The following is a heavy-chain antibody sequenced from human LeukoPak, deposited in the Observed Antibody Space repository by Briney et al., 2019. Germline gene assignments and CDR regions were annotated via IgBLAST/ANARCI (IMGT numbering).Heavy chain of an antibody. D-gene: IGHD2-15*01. CDR2: IKQDGSEK. Sequence: GGSLRLSCAASGFTFSSYWMSWVRQAPGKGLEWVANIKQDGSEKYYVDSVKGRFTISRDNDKNSLYLQMNSLRAEDTAVYYCARGDCSGGSCYSDAFDIWGQGTMVTVSS. CDR3: ARGDCSGGSCYSDAFDI. J-gene: IGHJ3*02. CDR1: GFTFSSYW. V-gene: IGHV3-7*04.